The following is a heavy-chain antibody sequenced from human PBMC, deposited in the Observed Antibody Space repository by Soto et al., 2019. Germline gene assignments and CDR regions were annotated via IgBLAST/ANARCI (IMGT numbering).Heavy chain of an antibody. CDR1: GYAITIYD. Sequence: GASVKVSCKAAGYAITIYDINWVRQAPGQGLEWMAIINPLPTSGSTNYAQKFQGRVTVTRDTSTSTVYLELSSLRSDDTAVYYCARDLAAAAYWGQGTLVTVSS. CDR2: INPLPTSGST. J-gene: IGHJ4*02. CDR3: ARDLAAAAY. D-gene: IGHD6-13*01. V-gene: IGHV1-46*01.